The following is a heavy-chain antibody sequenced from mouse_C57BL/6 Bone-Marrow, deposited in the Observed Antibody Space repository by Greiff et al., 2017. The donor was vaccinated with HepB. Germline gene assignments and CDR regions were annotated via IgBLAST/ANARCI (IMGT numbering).Heavy chain of an antibody. J-gene: IGHJ4*01. CDR1: GYTFTSYW. Sequence: QVQLQQPGAELVMPGASVKLSCKASGYTFTSYWMHWVKQRPGQGLEWIGEIDPSDSYTNYNQKFKGKSTLTVDKSSSTASMQLCSLTSEDSAVYYCASSYYNYAMDYWGQGTSVTVSS. D-gene: IGHD2-12*01. CDR3: ASSYYNYAMDY. V-gene: IGHV1-69*01. CDR2: IDPSDSYT.